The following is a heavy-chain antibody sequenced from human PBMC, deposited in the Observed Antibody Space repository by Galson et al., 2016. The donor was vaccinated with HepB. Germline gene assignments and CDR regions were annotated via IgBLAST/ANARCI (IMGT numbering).Heavy chain of an antibody. CDR3: ARDPAARNGMNV. J-gene: IGHJ6*02. Sequence: SLRLSCAASGFSVSSNYMSWVRQAPGKGLQWVSVIFSGGSTYYADSVKGRFTISRDNSKNTVYLQMNSLRAEDTAVYYCARDPAARNGMNVWGQGTTVTVS. CDR2: IFSGGST. D-gene: IGHD6-25*01. CDR1: GFSVSSNY. V-gene: IGHV3-53*01.